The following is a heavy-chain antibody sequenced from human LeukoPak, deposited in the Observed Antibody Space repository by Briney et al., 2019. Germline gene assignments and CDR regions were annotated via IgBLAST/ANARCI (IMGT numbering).Heavy chain of an antibody. D-gene: IGHD3-10*01. CDR3: AITMVRGVEITTPYYYYGMDV. Sequence: GESLKISCKGSGYSFTSYWVAWVRQMPGKCLEWMGIIYPGDSDTRYSPSFQGQVTISADKSISTAYLQWSSLKASDTAMYYCAITMVRGVEITTPYYYYGMDVWGQGTTVTVSS. V-gene: IGHV5-51*01. J-gene: IGHJ6*02. CDR1: GYSFTSYW. CDR2: IYPGDSDT.